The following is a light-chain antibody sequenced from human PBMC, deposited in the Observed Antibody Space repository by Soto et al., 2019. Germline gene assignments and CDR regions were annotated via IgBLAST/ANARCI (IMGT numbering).Light chain of an antibody. CDR3: QQYNNWPRT. Sequence: EIVLTPSPAPLFVSPGERATLSCRASQSVSSNLAWYQQKPGQAPRLLIYGASTRATGIPARFSGSGSGTEFTLTISSLQSEDFAVYYCQQYNNWPRTFGQGTKVDIK. CDR1: QSVSSN. V-gene: IGKV3-15*01. J-gene: IGKJ1*01. CDR2: GAS.